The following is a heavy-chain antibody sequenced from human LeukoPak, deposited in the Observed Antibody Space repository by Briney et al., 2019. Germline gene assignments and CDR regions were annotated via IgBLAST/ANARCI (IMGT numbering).Heavy chain of an antibody. J-gene: IGHJ4*02. CDR1: GGSISSSRYY. CDR2: IYYSGST. CDR3: ARRGDYEFDY. D-gene: IGHD4-17*01. V-gene: IGHV4-39*01. Sequence: PSETLSLTCTVSGGSISSSRYYWSWIRQHPGKGLEWIGYIYYSGSTYYNPSLKSRVTISVDTSKNQFSLKLSSVTAADTAVYYCARRGDYEFDYWGQGTLVIVSS.